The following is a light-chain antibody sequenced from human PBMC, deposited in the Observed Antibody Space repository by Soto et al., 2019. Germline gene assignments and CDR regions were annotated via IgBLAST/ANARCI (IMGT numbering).Light chain of an antibody. CDR1: SSDVCGSNY. CDR3: SSYTSSSTYV. J-gene: IGLJ1*01. V-gene: IGLV2-14*01. CDR2: DVS. Sequence: QSVLTQPASVSGSPGQSITISCTGTSSDVCGSNYVSWYQQHPGKAPKLIISDVSYRPSGVSNRFSGSKSGNTASLTISGLQVEDEADYYCSSYTSSSTYVFGTGTKVTVL.